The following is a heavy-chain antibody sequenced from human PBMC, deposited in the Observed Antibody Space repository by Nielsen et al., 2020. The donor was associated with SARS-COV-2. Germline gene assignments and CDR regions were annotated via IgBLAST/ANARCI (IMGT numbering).Heavy chain of an antibody. D-gene: IGHD2-2*01. J-gene: IGHJ6*02. V-gene: IGHV1-69*06. CDR1: GYTFTSYY. CDR3: ARVSQGVVVPAAMLPYYGMDV. CDR2: IIPSFGTA. Sequence: SVKVSCKASGYTFTSYYMHWVRQAPGQGLEWMGGIIPSFGTANYAQKFQGRVTITADKSTSTAYMELSSLRSEDTAVYYCARVSQGVVVPAAMLPYYGMDVWGQGTTVTVSS.